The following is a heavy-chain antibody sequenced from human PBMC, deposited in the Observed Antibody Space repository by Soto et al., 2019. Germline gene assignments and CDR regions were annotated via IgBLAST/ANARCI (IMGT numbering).Heavy chain of an antibody. D-gene: IGHD3-10*01. V-gene: IGHV4-39*01. CDR2: IYYSGST. CDR1: GGSINSRSYY. CDR3: AKQAYGGSGTYYTIDY. J-gene: IGHJ4*02. Sequence: PSETLSLTCTVSGGSINSRSYYWGWIRQPPGKGLEWIGSIYYSGSTYYNPSLESRITVSVDTSKNQFSLKLTSVTAADTAVYYCAKQAYGGSGTYYTIDYWGQGTLVTVS.